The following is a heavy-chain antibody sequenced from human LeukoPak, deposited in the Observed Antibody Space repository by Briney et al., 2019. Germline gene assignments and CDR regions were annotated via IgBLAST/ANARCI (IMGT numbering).Heavy chain of an antibody. D-gene: IGHD3-22*01. V-gene: IGHV1-69*13. Sequence: SVKVSCKASGGTFSSYAISWVRQAPGQGLEWMGGIIPIFGTANYAQKFQGRVTITADESTSTAYMELSSLRSEDTAVYYCAILPDCYDSSGYYYLPYWGQGTLVTVSS. CDR2: IIPIFGTA. J-gene: IGHJ4*02. CDR3: AILPDCYDSSGYYYLPY. CDR1: GGTFSSYA.